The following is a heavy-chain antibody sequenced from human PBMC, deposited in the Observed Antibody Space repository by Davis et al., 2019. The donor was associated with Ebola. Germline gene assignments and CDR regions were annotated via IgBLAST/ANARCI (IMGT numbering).Heavy chain of an antibody. CDR3: AKTNNRWLQLDYYYGMDV. CDR2: ISYDGSNK. Sequence: GGSLRLSCAASGFTSSTYVMHLVRQAPGKGLEWVAVISYDGSNKYYADSVKGRFTISRDNSKNTLDLQLNSLRAEDTAVYYCAKTNNRWLQLDYYYGMDVWGKGTTVTVSS. D-gene: IGHD5-24*01. J-gene: IGHJ6*04. V-gene: IGHV3-30*18. CDR1: GFTSSTYV.